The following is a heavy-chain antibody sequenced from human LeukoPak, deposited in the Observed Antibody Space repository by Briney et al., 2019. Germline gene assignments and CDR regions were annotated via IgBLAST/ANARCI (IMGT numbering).Heavy chain of an antibody. CDR1: GGSFSNYD. D-gene: IGHD3-3*01. CDR2: IYHSGRT. V-gene: IGHV4-34*01. J-gene: IGHJ5*01. Sequence: ETLSLTCAVYGGSFSNYDWTWIRQPPGKGLEWIGEIYHSGRTNYNPSLKSRITISADTSKKQFSLRLSSVTAADTAVYYCARGRSRVTIFGVALNWLDSWGKGNLVTVSS. CDR3: ARGRSRVTIFGVALNWLDS.